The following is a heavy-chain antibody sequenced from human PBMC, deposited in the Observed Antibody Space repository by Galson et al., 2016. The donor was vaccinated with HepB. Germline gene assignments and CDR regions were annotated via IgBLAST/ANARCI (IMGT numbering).Heavy chain of an antibody. D-gene: IGHD2-15*01. V-gene: IGHV3-23*01. J-gene: IGHJ4*02. CDR3: AKRRGAGGGFEF. CDR1: GFTFSSYA. CDR2: ISASGVGT. Sequence: SLRLSCAASGFTFSSYAMGWVRQAPGKGLEWVAAISASGVGTNYADSVTGRFTISRDNSQNIMYLQMNSLRAEDTAIFYCAKRRGAGGGFEFWGPGTQVTVSS.